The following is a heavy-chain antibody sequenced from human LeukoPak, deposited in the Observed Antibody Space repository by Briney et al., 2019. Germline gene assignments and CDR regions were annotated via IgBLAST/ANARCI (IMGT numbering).Heavy chain of an antibody. CDR2: ISGSGGST. V-gene: IGHV3-23*01. CDR1: GFNFSSYS. J-gene: IGHJ4*02. Sequence: GGSLRLSCAASGFNFSSYSLNWVRQAPGKGLEWVSAISGSGGSTYYADSVKGRFTISRDNSKNTLYLQMNSLRAEDTAVYYCAKDEDGRFDYWGQGTLVTVSS. CDR3: AKDEDGRFDY.